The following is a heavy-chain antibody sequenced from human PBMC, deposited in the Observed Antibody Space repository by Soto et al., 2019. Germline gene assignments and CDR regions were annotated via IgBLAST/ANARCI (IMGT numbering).Heavy chain of an antibody. CDR3: ARDGDTSGYYYFDY. D-gene: IGHD3-22*01. J-gene: IGHJ4*02. CDR2: INYSGST. V-gene: IGHV4-61*01. Sequence: SETLSLTCTVSGVSVSRGSYYGTWTRQPPGKGLEWIRYINYSGSTSYNPSLKGRVAISVDTSKKQFSLKVSSVTAADTAVYYCARDGDTSGYYYFDYWGQGTLVTVSS. CDR1: GVSVSRGSYY.